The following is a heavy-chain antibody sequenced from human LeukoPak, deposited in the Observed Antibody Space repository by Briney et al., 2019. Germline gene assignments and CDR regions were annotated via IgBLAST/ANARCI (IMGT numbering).Heavy chain of an antibody. V-gene: IGHV4-39*01. J-gene: IGHJ4*02. Sequence: SETLSLTCTVSGGSISSSGYYWGWIRQPPGKGLEWIGSIYYSGSTYYNPSLKSRVTISVDTSKNQFSLKLSSVTAADTAVYYCARHRYDILTGSPLFDYWGQGTLVTVSS. CDR3: ARHRYDILTGSPLFDY. CDR1: GGSISSSGYY. D-gene: IGHD3-9*01. CDR2: IYYSGST.